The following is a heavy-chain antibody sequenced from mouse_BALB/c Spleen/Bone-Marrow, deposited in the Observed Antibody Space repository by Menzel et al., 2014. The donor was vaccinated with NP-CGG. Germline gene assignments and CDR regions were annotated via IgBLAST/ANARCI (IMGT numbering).Heavy chain of an antibody. CDR3: ARDVGYGNYFVY. J-gene: IGHJ3*01. CDR2: SRNKAKYYTT. Sequence: EVQLVESGGGLVQPGDSLRLSCATSGFTFSDFYMEWVRQPPGKRLEWIAASRNKAKYYTTEYSASVKGRFIVSRDTSQSVLYLQMNALRAEDTAIYYCARDVGYGNYFVYWGQGTLVTVSA. V-gene: IGHV7-1*02. CDR1: GFTFSDFY. D-gene: IGHD2-10*02.